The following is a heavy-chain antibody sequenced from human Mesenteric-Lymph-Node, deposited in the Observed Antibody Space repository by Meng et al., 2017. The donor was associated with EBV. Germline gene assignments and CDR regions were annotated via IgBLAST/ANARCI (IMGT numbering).Heavy chain of an antibody. V-gene: IGHV4-4*02. D-gene: IGHD3-22*01. CDR1: WSSGSIPNG. Sequence: GHAKTTLTLSLPYPCSWSSGSIPNGESWVRQPPGKGLEGIGEVSHSGSTNYNPSLQSLVSMSVDTSKNHFSLKLTSVTAADTAMYYCAEVLNGYYYFDYWGQGTLVTVSS. CDR3: AEVLNGYYYFDY. CDR2: VSHSGST. J-gene: IGHJ4*02.